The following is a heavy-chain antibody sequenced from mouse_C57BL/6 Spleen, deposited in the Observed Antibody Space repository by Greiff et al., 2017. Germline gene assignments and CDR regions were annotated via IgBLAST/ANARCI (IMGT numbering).Heavy chain of an antibody. D-gene: IGHD2-5*01. CDR2: INPGSGGT. Sequence: QVQLKQSGAELVRPGTSVKVSCKASGYAFTNYLIEWVKQRPGQGLEWIGVINPGSGGTNYNEKFKGKATLTADKSSSTAYMQLSSLTSADSAVYFCARGDYYSNYGGFAYWGQGTLVTVSA. CDR1: GYAFTNYL. J-gene: IGHJ3*01. V-gene: IGHV1-54*01. CDR3: ARGDYYSNYGGFAY.